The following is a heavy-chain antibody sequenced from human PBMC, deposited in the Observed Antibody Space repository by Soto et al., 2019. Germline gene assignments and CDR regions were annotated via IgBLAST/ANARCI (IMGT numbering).Heavy chain of an antibody. D-gene: IGHD4-4*01. CDR2: INNYTGNT. Sequence: QVQLVQSGPEVKKPGASVKVSCKASGYTFTTYGISWVRQAPGQGLEWMGWINNYTGNTAYAQRFQGRFTVTTDTYTSPAYLELTNLRSDDTAVYYCAKDAVSSDYSIHLNHWGQGTLVAVSS. CDR1: GYTFTTYG. CDR3: AKDAVSSDYSIHLNH. J-gene: IGHJ4*02. V-gene: IGHV1-18*01.